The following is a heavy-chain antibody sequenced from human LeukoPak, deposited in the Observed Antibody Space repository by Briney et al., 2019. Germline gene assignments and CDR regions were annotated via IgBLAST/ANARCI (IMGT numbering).Heavy chain of an antibody. CDR3: ATVPRIPAVGNTEYFQY. CDR1: GYSFTSYW. V-gene: IGHV5-51*04. Sequence: GESLKISCKGSGYSFTSYWIAWVRQMPGKGLEWMGIVNPADSDTRYSPSFQGQVTISVDKPISTAYLQWSSLQASDTPMYYCATVPRIPAVGNTEYFQYWGQGTLVTVSS. CDR2: VNPADSDT. J-gene: IGHJ1*01. D-gene: IGHD6-13*01.